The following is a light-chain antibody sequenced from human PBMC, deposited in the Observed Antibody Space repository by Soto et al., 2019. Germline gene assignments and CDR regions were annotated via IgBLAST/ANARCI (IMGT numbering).Light chain of an antibody. CDR3: QQYNSYS. Sequence: DIQLTQPPSFLSASVGDRVTIICRASQGISSYLAWYQQKPGKAPKLLIYDASSLESGVPSRFSGSDSGTEFTLTITSLQPDDFAIYYCQQYNSYSFGQGTKV. J-gene: IGKJ1*01. V-gene: IGKV1-9*01. CDR2: DAS. CDR1: QGISSY.